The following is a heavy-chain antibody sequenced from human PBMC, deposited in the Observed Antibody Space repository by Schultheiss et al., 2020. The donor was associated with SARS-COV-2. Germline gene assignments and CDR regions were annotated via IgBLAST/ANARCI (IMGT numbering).Heavy chain of an antibody. D-gene: IGHD6-13*01. V-gene: IGHV6-1*01. CDR2: TYYRSKWYN. CDR1: GDSVSSNSAA. J-gene: IGHJ4*02. Sequence: SQTLSLTCAISGDSVSSNSAAWNWIRQSPSRGLEWLGRTYYRSKWYNDYAVSVKSRITINPDTSKNQFSLQLNSVTPEDTAVYYCARDPARYSSSWYYFDYWGQGTLVTVSS. CDR3: ARDPARYSSSWYYFDY.